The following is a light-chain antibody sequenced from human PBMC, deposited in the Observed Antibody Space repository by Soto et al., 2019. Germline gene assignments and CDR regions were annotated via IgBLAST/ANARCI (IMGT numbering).Light chain of an antibody. CDR3: QQQGDA. Sequence: EIVLTQSPATLSLSPGERATLSCRASQSVSSYLAWYRQKPGQAPRLLIYDASKRATGIPARFSGSGSVTDFTLTISSLEPEDFAVYFCQQQGDASGQGTKLEIK. J-gene: IGKJ2*01. V-gene: IGKV3-11*01. CDR2: DAS. CDR1: QSVSSY.